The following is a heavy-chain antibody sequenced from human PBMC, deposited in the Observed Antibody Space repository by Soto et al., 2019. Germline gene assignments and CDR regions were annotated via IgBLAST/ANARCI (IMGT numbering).Heavy chain of an antibody. CDR2: ISGSGTTT. Sequence: GGSLRLSCAASGFILSSSAMSWVRQAPGRGLEWVSAISGSGTTTYYADSVKGRFTISGDNSKNTVYLQMNSLRVEDTAVYYFAKGPTILGVVITFEYYYGMDVWGQGTTVTVSS. J-gene: IGHJ6*02. CDR1: GFILSSSA. V-gene: IGHV3-23*01. CDR3: AKGPTILGVVITFEYYYGMDV. D-gene: IGHD3-3*01.